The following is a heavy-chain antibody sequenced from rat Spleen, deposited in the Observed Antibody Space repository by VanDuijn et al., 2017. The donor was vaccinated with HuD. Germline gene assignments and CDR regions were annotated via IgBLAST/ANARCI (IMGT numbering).Heavy chain of an antibody. CDR3: ASQYYYDGYYRDY. CDR1: GFSLISYG. V-gene: IGHV2S61*01. CDR2: IWGDGST. J-gene: IGHJ2*01. Sequence: QVQLKESGPGLVQPSETLSLTCTVSGFSLISYGVNWVRQPPGKGLEWMGGIWGDGSTNYNSALKSRLSISRDTSKSQVFLKINNLQTEDTAMYLLASQYYYDGYYRDYWGQGVMVTVSS. D-gene: IGHD1-12*03.